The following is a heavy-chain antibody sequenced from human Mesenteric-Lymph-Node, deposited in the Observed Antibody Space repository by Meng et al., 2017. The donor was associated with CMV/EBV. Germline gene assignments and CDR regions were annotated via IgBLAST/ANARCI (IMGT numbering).Heavy chain of an antibody. J-gene: IGHJ4*02. D-gene: IGHD3-16*01. V-gene: IGHV3-53*01. CDR1: GLTFSDYY. CDR3: ARVNPLGEDFDY. CDR2: IYSGGTI. Sequence: GESLKISCAASGLTFSDYYMSWVRQAPGKGLEWVSIIYSGGTIYYADSVKGRFTISRDNSKNTLYLQMNSLRAEDTAVYYCARVNPLGEDFDYWGQGTLVTVSS.